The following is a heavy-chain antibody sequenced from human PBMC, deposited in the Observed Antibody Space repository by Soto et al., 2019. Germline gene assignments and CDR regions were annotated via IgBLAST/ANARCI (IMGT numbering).Heavy chain of an antibody. D-gene: IGHD5-18*01. CDR2: INHSGST. Sequence: TSETLSLTCAVYGGSFSGYYWSWIRQPPGKGLEWIGEINHSGSTNYNPSLKSRVTISVDTSKNQFSLKLSSVTAADTAVYYCASDSGYSYGDYYYYGMYLWGQGTTVTVSS. CDR1: GGSFSGYY. CDR3: ASDSGYSYGDYYYYGMYL. J-gene: IGHJ6*02. V-gene: IGHV4-34*01.